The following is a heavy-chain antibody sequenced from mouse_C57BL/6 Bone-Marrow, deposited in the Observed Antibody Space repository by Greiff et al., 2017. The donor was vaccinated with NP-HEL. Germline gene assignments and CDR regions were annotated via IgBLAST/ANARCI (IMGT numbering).Heavy chain of an antibody. CDR3: ARRALGAY. CDR2: ISSGSSTI. CDR1: GFTFSDYG. V-gene: IGHV5-17*01. D-gene: IGHD3-3*01. J-gene: IGHJ3*01. Sequence: EVKLVESGGGLVKPGGSLKLSCAASGFTFSDYGMHWVRQAPEKGLEWVAYISSGSSTIYYADTVKGRFTISRDNAKNTLFLQMTSLRSEDTAMYYCARRALGAYWGQGTLVTVSA.